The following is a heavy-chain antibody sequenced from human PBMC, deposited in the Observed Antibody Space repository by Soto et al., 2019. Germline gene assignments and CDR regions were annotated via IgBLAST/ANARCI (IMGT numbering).Heavy chain of an antibody. V-gene: IGHV1-69*01. CDR3: AREGGGYCSGGSCYEFDY. Sequence: QVQLVQSGAGVKKPGSSVKVSCKASGGTFSSYAISWVRQAPGQGHEWMGGIIPIFGTANYAQKFQGRVTITADESTSTAYRELSSLSSADTAVYDCAREGGGYCSGGSCYEFDYWGQGTLVTVCS. D-gene: IGHD2-15*01. J-gene: IGHJ4*02. CDR1: GGTFSSYA. CDR2: IIPIFGTA.